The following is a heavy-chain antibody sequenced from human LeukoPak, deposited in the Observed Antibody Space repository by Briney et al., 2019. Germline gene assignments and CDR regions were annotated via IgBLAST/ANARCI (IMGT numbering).Heavy chain of an antibody. CDR2: IYYSGST. CDR3: ARDHDYGDYDAFDI. CDR1: GGSISSGGYY. V-gene: IGHV4-31*03. Sequence: SQTLSLTCTVSGGSISSGGYYWSWIRQHPGKGLEWIGYIYYSGSTYYNPSLKSRVTISVDTSKNQFSLKLSSVTAADTAVYYCARDHDYGDYDAFDIWGQGTMVTVSS. D-gene: IGHD4-17*01. J-gene: IGHJ3*02.